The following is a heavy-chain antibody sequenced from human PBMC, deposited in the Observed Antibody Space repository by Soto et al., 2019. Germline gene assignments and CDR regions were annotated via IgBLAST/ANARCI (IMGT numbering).Heavy chain of an antibody. CDR2: IWYDGSNK. CDR3: ARGGYCSSTSCYTYYYYGMDV. CDR1: EFTFSSYG. Sequence: QVQLVESGGGVVQPGRSLRLSCAASEFTFSSYGMHWVRQAPGKGLEWVAVIWYDGSNKYYVDSVKGRFTISRDNSKNTLYLQMNSLRAEDTAVYYCARGGYCSSTSCYTYYYYGMDVWGQGTTVTVSS. D-gene: IGHD2-2*02. J-gene: IGHJ6*02. V-gene: IGHV3-33*01.